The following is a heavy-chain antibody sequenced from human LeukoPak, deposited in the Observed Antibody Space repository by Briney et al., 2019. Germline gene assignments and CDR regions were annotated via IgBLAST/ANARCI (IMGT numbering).Heavy chain of an antibody. CDR3: AKVLGGYDTNWFDP. J-gene: IGHJ5*02. D-gene: IGHD5-12*01. V-gene: IGHV3-23*01. CDR1: GFTFSSYA. Sequence: GGSLRLSCAASGFTFSSYAMIWVRQAPGKGLEWISAISGSGGSTYYADSVKGRFTISRDNSKNTLYLQMNSLRAEDTAVYYCAKVLGGYDTNWFDPWGQGTLVTVSS. CDR2: ISGSGGST.